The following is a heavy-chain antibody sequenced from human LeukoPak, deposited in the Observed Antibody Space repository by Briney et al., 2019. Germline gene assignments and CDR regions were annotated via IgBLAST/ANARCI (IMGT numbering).Heavy chain of an antibody. V-gene: IGHV4-30-2*01. Sequence: PSETLSLTCAVSGGSLSSGGYSWSWIRQPPGKGLEWIGYIYHSGSTYYNPSLKSRVTISVDTSKNQFSLQLSSVTAADTAVYYCASLNDYGDSDYWGQGTLVTVSS. CDR1: GGSLSSGGYS. CDR2: IYHSGST. D-gene: IGHD4-17*01. J-gene: IGHJ4*02. CDR3: ASLNDYGDSDY.